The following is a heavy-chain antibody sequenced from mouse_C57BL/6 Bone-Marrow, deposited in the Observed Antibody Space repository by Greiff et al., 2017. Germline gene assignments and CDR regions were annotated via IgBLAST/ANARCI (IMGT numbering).Heavy chain of an antibody. J-gene: IGHJ4*01. CDR3: ARSGLYGSSFNAMDY. CDR2: IDPEDGET. Sequence: DVQLQESGAELVKPGASVKLSCTASGFNIKDYYMHWVKQRTEQGLEWIGRIDPEDGETKYAPKFQGKATITADTSSNPAYLQLSSLTSEDTAVYYCARSGLYGSSFNAMDYWGQGTSVTVSS. V-gene: IGHV14-2*01. CDR1: GFNIKDYY. D-gene: IGHD1-1*01.